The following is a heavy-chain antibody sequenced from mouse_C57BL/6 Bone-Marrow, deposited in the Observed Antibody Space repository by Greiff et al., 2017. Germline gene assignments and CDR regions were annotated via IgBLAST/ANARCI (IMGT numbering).Heavy chain of an antibody. CDR2: IYPRDGST. Sequence: QVQLQQSDAELVKPGASVKISCKVSGYTFTDHTIHWMKQRPEQGLEWIGYIYPRDGSTKYNEKFKGKATLTADKSSSTAYMQLNSLTSDDSAVYFCARWENYGSSSYYFDYWGQGTTLTVSS. V-gene: IGHV1-78*01. CDR3: ARWENYGSSSYYFDY. CDR1: GYTFTDHT. J-gene: IGHJ2*01. D-gene: IGHD1-1*01.